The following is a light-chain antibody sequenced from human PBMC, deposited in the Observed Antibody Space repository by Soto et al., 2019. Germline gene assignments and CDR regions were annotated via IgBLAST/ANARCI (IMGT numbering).Light chain of an antibody. CDR3: QQSYSTPCT. J-gene: IGKJ2*02. V-gene: IGKV1-39*01. CDR1: QRITTY. CDR2: TAA. Sequence: IPMTQSPSSLSASVGDRVTITCRASQRITTYLNWYQQKPGKAPKLLISTAATLQGGVPSRFSGSGSGTDFTLTITTLQPEDFATYFCQQSYSTPCTFGQGTKLEIK.